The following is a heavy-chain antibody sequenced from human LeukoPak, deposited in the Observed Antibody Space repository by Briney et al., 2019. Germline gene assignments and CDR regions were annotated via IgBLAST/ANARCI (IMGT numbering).Heavy chain of an antibody. CDR1: GFTFSDYY. CDR3: ARADDVVVVAATPDAFDI. J-gene: IGHJ3*02. D-gene: IGHD2-15*01. CDR2: ISSGGSPI. V-gene: IGHV3-11*01. Sequence: GGSLRLSCAASGFTFSDYYMSWIRQAPGKGLEWVSYISSGGSPIYYADSVKGRFTISRDNAKNSLYLQMNSLRAEDTAVYYCARADDVVVVAATPDAFDIWGQGTMVTVSS.